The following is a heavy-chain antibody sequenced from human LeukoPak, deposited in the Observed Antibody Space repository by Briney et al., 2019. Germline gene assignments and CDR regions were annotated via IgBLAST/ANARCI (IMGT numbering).Heavy chain of an antibody. V-gene: IGHV3-74*01. Sequence: GSLRLPCAASGFTFSTYWMHWVRQAPGKGLVWVSRIKSDGGTNYADSVKGRFTISRDNAKKTVSLQMNSLRPEDTGVYYCARAPSEIGGYYPEYFRHWGQGTLVTVSS. J-gene: IGHJ1*01. D-gene: IGHD3-22*01. CDR1: GFTFSTYW. CDR3: ARAPSEIGGYYPEYFRH. CDR2: IKSDGGT.